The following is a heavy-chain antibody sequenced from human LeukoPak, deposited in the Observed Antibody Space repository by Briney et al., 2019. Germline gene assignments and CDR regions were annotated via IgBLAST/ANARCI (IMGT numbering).Heavy chain of an antibody. CDR3: AKDSRVSRSSGWAGAFDI. V-gene: IGHV3-23*01. CDR1: GFTFSSYG. Sequence: GGSLRLSCAASGFTFSSYGMSWVRQAPGKGLEWVSAISGSGGSTYYADSVKGRFTISRDNSKNTLYLQMNSLRAEDTAVYYCAKDSRVSRSSGWAGAFDIWGQGTMVTVSS. J-gene: IGHJ3*02. D-gene: IGHD6-19*01. CDR2: ISGSGGST.